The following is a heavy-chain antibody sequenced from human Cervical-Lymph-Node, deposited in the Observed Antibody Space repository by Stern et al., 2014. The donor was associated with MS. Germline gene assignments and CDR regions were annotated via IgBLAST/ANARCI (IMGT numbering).Heavy chain of an antibody. Sequence: EVHLVESGAEVKKPGESLKISCKGSGYSFTNYWIGWVRQIPGKGLEWMGILYPGDSDTRYSPSFQGQVTISADKSIRTASLQWSSLKASDTAMYYCARHCAKREQCAFDYWGQGTLVTVSS. CDR1: GYSFTNYW. CDR2: LYPGDSDT. V-gene: IGHV5-51*01. CDR3: ARHCAKREQCAFDY. J-gene: IGHJ4*02. D-gene: IGHD6-19*01.